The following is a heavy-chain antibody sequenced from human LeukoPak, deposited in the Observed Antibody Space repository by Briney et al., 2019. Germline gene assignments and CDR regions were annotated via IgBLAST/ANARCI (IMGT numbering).Heavy chain of an antibody. V-gene: IGHV4-59*01. CDR3: ATFSSSFDY. CDR2: IYYSGST. D-gene: IGHD6-13*01. Sequence: SETLSLTRTVSGGSTSSYYWNWIRQPPGKGLEWIGYIYYSGSTNYNPSLKSRVTISVDTSKNQFSLKLNSVTAADTAVYYCATFSSSFDYWGQGTLVTVSS. CDR1: GGSTSSYY. J-gene: IGHJ4*02.